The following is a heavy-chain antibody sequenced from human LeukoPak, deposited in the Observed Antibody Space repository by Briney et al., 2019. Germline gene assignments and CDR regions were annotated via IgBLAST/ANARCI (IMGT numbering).Heavy chain of an antibody. V-gene: IGHV3-21*01. D-gene: IGHD3-3*01. CDR1: GFTFSSYS. J-gene: IGHJ4*02. CDR3: ARDIRSFQDDFWRGIAYYFDY. Sequence: GGSLRLSCAASGFTFSSYSMTWVRQAPGKGLEWVSSISSSSSYIYYADSVKGRFTISRDNAKNSLYLQMNSLRAEDTAVYYCARDIRSFQDDFWRGIAYYFDYWGQGTLVTVSS. CDR2: ISSSSSYI.